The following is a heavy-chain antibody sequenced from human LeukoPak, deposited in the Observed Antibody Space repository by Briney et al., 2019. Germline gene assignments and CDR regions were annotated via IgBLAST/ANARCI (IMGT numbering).Heavy chain of an antibody. CDR1: GGSISSYY. D-gene: IGHD2-2*01. CDR3: ARGDCSSTICYSPMDV. Sequence: SETLSLTCTVSGGSISSYYWSWIRQPAGKGLEWIGRRTTHYNPSLKSRVTMSVDASKNQFSLKVNSVTAADTAVYYCARGDCSSTICYSPMDVWGKGTTVTVSS. V-gene: IGHV4-4*07. J-gene: IGHJ6*03. CDR2: RTT.